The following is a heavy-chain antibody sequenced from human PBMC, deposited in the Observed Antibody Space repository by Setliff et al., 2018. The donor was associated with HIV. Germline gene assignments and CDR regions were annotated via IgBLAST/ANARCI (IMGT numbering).Heavy chain of an antibody. CDR3: AKDDPLFEY. CDR2: ISSSGSTI. V-gene: IGHV3-11*04. Sequence: GGSLRLSCAASGFTFSQYYMSWIRQAPGKGLEWLSYISSSGSTIYYTDSVKGRFTISRDNSKNTLYLQMNSLRDEDTAVYYCAKDDPLFEYWGQGALVTVSS. CDR1: GFTFSQYY. J-gene: IGHJ4*02.